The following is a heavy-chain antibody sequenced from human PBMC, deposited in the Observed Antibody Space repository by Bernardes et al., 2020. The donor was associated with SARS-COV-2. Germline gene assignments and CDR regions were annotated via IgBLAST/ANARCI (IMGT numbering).Heavy chain of an antibody. CDR2: IYWNDDK. Sequence: SGATRVKPTQTLTLTCTFSGFSLSTSGVGVGWIRQPPGKALEWLALIYWNDDKRYSPSLKSRLTITKDTSKNQVVLTMTNMDPVDTATYYCAHLQIIAVAGYYCYYGMDVWGQGTTVTVSS. CDR3: AHLQIIAVAGYYCYYGMDV. CDR1: GFSLSTSGVG. J-gene: IGHJ6*02. D-gene: IGHD6-19*01. V-gene: IGHV2-5*01.